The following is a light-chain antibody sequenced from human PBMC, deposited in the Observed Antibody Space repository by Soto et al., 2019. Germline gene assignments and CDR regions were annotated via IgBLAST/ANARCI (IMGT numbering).Light chain of an antibody. Sequence: QSALTQPASVSGSPGPSITISCTGTSSDVGSYDFVSWYQHHPGKAPKLMIYEVSNRPSGISNRFSGSKSGNTASLTISGLQAEDEADYYCTSYTNNNTLVFGTGTQLTVL. J-gene: IGLJ1*01. CDR1: SSDVGSYDF. CDR2: EVS. CDR3: TSYTNNNTLV. V-gene: IGLV2-14*01.